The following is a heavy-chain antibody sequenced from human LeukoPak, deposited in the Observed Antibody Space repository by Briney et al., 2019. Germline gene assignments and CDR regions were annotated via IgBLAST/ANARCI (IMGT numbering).Heavy chain of an antibody. V-gene: IGHV3-13*04. CDR2: ITTRGDT. CDR1: GFTFSSYD. Sequence: GGSLRLSCAASGFTFSSYDMHWVRQATGKGLEWVSAITTRGDTYYSGSVKGRFTISRDNAKNSLYLQMNSLRAEDTAVYYCARCFDIWGQGTMVTVSS. CDR3: ARCFDI. J-gene: IGHJ3*02.